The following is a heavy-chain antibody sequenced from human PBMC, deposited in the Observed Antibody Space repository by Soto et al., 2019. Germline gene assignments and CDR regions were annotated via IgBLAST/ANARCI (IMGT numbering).Heavy chain of an antibody. J-gene: IGHJ6*02. CDR3: ARDGVPYSSSSMSYYFGMDV. Sequence: ASVKVSCKVSGYTLTELSMHWVRQAPGKGLEWMGGFDPEDAEIIYAQKFQGRVTMTEDTSTSTAYMELSSLRSEDTAVYYCARDGVPYSSSSMSYYFGMDVWGQGTTVTVSS. D-gene: IGHD6-6*01. CDR1: GYTLTELS. CDR2: FDPEDAEI. V-gene: IGHV1-24*01.